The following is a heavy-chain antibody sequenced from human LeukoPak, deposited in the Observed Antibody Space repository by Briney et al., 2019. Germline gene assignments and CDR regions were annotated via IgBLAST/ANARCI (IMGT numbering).Heavy chain of an antibody. V-gene: IGHV4-34*01. CDR2: INHSGST. Sequence: PSETLSLTCAVYGGSFSGYYWSWIRQPPGKGLEWIGEINHSGSTNYNPSLKSRVTISVDTSKNQFSLKLSSVTAADTAVYYCARVRFLTDWYFDLWGRGTLVTVSS. CDR1: GGSFSGYY. CDR3: ARVRFLTDWYFDL. D-gene: IGHD3-16*01. J-gene: IGHJ2*01.